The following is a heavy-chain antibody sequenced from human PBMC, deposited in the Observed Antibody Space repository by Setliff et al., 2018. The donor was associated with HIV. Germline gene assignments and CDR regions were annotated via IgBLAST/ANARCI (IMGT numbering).Heavy chain of an antibody. Sequence: SVKVSCKASGGTFSSYAISWVRQAPGQGLDWMGGIIPVFGTTNYTQKFQGRVTITADESTSTSYMELSSLRSEDTAVYYCATGRLRATSPFDNWGQGTLVTVSS. D-gene: IGHD1-26*01. J-gene: IGHJ4*02. V-gene: IGHV1-69*13. CDR1: GGTFSSYA. CDR2: IIPVFGTT. CDR3: ATGRLRATSPFDN.